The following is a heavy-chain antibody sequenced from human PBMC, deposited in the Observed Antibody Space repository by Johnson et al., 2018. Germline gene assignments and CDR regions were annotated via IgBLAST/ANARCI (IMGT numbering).Heavy chain of an antibody. Sequence: QLQESGPEVKKPGTSVKVSCKASGFTFTSSAVQWVRQARGQRLEWIGWIVVGSGNTNYAQKFQERVTITRDMSTSPAYMELSSLRSEDTAVYYCAATDYDILTGPNWFDPWGQGTLVTVSS. CDR1: GFTFTSSA. V-gene: IGHV1-58*01. D-gene: IGHD3-9*01. CDR3: AATDYDILTGPNWFDP. CDR2: IVVGSGNT. J-gene: IGHJ5*02.